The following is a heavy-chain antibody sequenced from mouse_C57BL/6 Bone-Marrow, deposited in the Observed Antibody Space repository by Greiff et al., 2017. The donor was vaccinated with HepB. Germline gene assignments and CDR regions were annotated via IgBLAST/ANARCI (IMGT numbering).Heavy chain of an antibody. Sequence: VQLQQPGAELVKPGASVKLSCKASGYTFTSYWMQWVKQRPGQGLEWIGEIDPSDSYTNYNQKFKGKATLTVDTSSSTAYMQLSILTSEDSAVYYCARLGNYYGSSFYYYAMDYWGQGTSVTVSS. V-gene: IGHV1-50*01. CDR1: GYTFTSYW. CDR3: ARLGNYYGSSFYYYAMDY. D-gene: IGHD1-1*01. J-gene: IGHJ4*01. CDR2: IDPSDSYT.